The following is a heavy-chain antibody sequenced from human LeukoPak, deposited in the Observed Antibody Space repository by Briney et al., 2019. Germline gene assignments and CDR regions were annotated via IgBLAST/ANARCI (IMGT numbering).Heavy chain of an antibody. J-gene: IGHJ4*02. Sequence: GGSLRLSCAASGFTFSSYSMNWVRQAPGKGLEWVSSISGSSSYIYYADSVKGRFTISRDNAKNSLYLQMNSLRAEDTAVYYCAREGQLQPPDYWGQGTLVTVSS. V-gene: IGHV3-21*01. CDR2: ISGSSSYI. CDR3: AREGQLQPPDY. CDR1: GFTFSSYS. D-gene: IGHD5-18*01.